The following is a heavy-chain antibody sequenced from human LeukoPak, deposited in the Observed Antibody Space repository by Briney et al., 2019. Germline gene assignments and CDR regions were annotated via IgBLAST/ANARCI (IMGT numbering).Heavy chain of an antibody. CDR1: GYTFTIYD. Sequence: ASVKVSCKASGYTFTIYDINWVRQAPGQGLEWVGWMNPNNGGTVYAQKFQGRVTMTRDTSTGTLYMELNSLKSEDTAVYYCARGAIFGVTPRGYGMDIWGQGTTVTVSS. J-gene: IGHJ6*02. V-gene: IGHV1-8*01. CDR3: ARGAIFGVTPRGYGMDI. D-gene: IGHD3-3*01. CDR2: MNPNNGGT.